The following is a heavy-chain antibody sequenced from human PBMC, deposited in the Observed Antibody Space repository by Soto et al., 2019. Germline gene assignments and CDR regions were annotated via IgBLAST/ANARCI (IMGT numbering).Heavy chain of an antibody. J-gene: IGHJ6*02. CDR2: IYHSGST. D-gene: IGHD6-13*01. V-gene: IGHV4-4*02. CDR1: GGSISSSNW. CDR3: ARRRYSSSWSYYYGMDV. Sequence: PSETLSLTCAVSGGSISSSNWWSWVRQPPGKGLEWIGEIYHSGSTNYNPSLKSRVTISVDKSKNQFSLKLSSVTAADTAVYYCARRRYSSSWSYYYGMDVWGQGTTVTVSS.